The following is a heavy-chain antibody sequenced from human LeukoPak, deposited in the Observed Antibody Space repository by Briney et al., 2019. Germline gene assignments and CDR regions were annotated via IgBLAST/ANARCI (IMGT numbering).Heavy chain of an antibody. CDR2: ISGSGGRT. J-gene: IGHJ4*02. Sequence: QPGGSLRLSCAASGFTFSSYAMSWVRQAPGKGLEWVSAISGSGGRTYYADSVKGRFTISRDNSKNTLYLQMNSLRAEDTAVYYCAKGDFWSGYYPMHFDYWGQGTLVTVSS. CDR1: GFTFSSYA. D-gene: IGHD3-3*01. CDR3: AKGDFWSGYYPMHFDY. V-gene: IGHV3-23*01.